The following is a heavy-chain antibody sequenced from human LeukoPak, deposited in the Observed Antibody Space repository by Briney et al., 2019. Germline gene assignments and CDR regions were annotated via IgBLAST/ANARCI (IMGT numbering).Heavy chain of an antibody. Sequence: GGSLRLSCAASGFTFSSYEMNWVRQAPGKGLEWVSYISSSGSTIYYADSVKGRFTISRDNAKNSLYLQMNSLRAEDTAVYYCARERGSYFPDAFDIWGQGTMVTVSS. CDR1: GFTFSSYE. CDR3: ARERGSYFPDAFDI. V-gene: IGHV3-48*03. CDR2: ISSSGSTI. J-gene: IGHJ3*02. D-gene: IGHD1-26*01.